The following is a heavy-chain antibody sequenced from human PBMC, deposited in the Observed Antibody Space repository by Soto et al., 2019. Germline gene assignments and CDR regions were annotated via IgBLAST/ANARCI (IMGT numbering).Heavy chain of an antibody. J-gene: IGHJ4*02. V-gene: IGHV4-59*01. CDR2: IYYSGST. D-gene: IGHD4-17*01. Sequence: SETLSLTCTVSGGSISSYYWSWIRQPPGKGLEWIGYIYYSGSTNYNPPLKSRVTISVDTSKNQFSLKLSSVTAADTAVYYCARGDDYGVIYFDYWGQGTLVTVSS. CDR3: ARGDDYGVIYFDY. CDR1: GGSISSYY.